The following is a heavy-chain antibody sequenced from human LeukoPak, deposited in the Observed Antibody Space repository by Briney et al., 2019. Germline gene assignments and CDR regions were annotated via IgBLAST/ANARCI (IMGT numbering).Heavy chain of an antibody. Sequence: PGGSLRLSCAASGLTLSGHWMHWVRQAPGKGLVWVSRIKTDESTITYADSVKGRFTISRDNAKNTVFLQMISLRAEDTAVYYCARDTGWYFDLWGRGTLVTVSS. D-gene: IGHD4-17*01. CDR1: GLTLSGHW. V-gene: IGHV3-74*03. CDR2: IKTDESTI. CDR3: ARDTGWYFDL. J-gene: IGHJ2*01.